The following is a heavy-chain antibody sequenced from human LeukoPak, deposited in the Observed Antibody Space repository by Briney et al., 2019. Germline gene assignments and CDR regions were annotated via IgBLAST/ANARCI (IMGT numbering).Heavy chain of an antibody. CDR1: GGSISSSSYY. J-gene: IGHJ4*02. CDR3: ARVTSGSYSGDY. Sequence: SETLSLTCTVSGGSISSSSYYWGWIRQPPGKGLEWIGSIYYSGSTYYNPSLKSRVTISVDTSKNQFSLKLSSVTAADTAVYYCARVTSGSYSGDYWGQGTLVTVSS. D-gene: IGHD1-26*01. V-gene: IGHV4-39*07. CDR2: IYYSGST.